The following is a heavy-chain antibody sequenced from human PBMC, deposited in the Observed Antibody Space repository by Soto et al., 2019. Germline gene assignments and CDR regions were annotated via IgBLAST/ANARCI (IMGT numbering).Heavy chain of an antibody. CDR3: ASRSSGGYFDY. J-gene: IGHJ4*02. D-gene: IGHD6-19*01. CDR1: GFTFSNYA. CDR2: ISGSGGST. V-gene: IGHV3-23*01. Sequence: EVQLLESGGGLVQPGGSLRLSCAASGFTFSNYAMNWVRQAPGKGLEWVSVISGSGGSTYYADSVKGRFTISRDNSKNTLYLQMNSLRAEDTAVYYCASRSSGGYFDYWGQGTLVTVSS.